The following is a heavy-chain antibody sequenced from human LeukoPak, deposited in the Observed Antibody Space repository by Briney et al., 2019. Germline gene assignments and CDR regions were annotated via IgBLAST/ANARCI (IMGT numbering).Heavy chain of an antibody. V-gene: IGHV4-59*02. D-gene: IGHD3-10*01. J-gene: IGHJ5*02. Sequence: SETLSLTCSVSGGSVSSYYWSWIRPPPGKGLEWIGYIYYTGSTSYSPSLRSRVTISVDTSKNQFSLRLSSVTAADTAVYYCARELSYYGSRFDPWGQGTLVTVSS. CDR3: ARELSYYGSRFDP. CDR1: GGSVSSYY. CDR2: IYYTGST.